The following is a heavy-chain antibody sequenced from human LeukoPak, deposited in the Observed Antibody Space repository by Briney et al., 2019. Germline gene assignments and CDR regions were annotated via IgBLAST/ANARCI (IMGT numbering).Heavy chain of an antibody. CDR2: IIPIFGTA. J-gene: IGHJ4*02. D-gene: IGHD3-10*01. Sequence: SVKVSCEASGGTFSSYAISWVRQAPGQGLEWMGRIIPIFGTANYAQKFQGRVTITTDESTSTAYMEPSSLRSEDTAVYYCARAFLDLTGQTEGYFDHWGQGTLVTVSS. CDR3: ARAFLDLTGQTEGYFDH. CDR1: GGTFSSYA. V-gene: IGHV1-69*05.